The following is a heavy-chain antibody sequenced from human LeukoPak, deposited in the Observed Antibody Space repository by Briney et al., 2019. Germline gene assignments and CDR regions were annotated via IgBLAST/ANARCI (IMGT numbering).Heavy chain of an antibody. CDR2: IYPTGSI. V-gene: IGHV4-4*07. Sequence: SETLSLTCTVSGGSISSYYWSWLRQRAGKAREWIGRIYPTGSINYNPSLKSRVTMSVDTSKNQLSLKLTSLTAADTAVYFCARDPSTFSGYFDFWGQGTLVTVSS. CDR1: GGSISSYY. D-gene: IGHD3-22*01. CDR3: ARDPSTFSGYFDF. J-gene: IGHJ4*02.